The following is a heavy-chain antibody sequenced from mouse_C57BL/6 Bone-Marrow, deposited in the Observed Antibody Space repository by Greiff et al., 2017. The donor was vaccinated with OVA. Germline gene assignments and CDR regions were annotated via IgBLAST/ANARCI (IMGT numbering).Heavy chain of an antibody. CDR1: GYTFTSYW. J-gene: IGHJ4*01. CDR3: ARGGTAQALYAMDY. CDR2: IDPSDSYT. V-gene: IGHV1-50*01. D-gene: IGHD3-2*02. Sequence: VQLQQSGAELVKPGASVKLSCKASGYTFTSYWMQWVKQRPGQGLEWIGEIDPSDSYTNYNQKFKGKATLTVDTSSSTAYMQLSSLTSEDSAVYYCARGGTAQALYAMDYWGQGTSVTVSS.